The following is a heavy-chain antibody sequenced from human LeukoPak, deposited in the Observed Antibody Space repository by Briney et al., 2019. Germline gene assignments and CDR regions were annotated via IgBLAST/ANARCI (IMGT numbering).Heavy chain of an antibody. Sequence: GASVKVSCKASGYTFTGYYLHWVRQAPGQGLEWMGCVNPNSGDTNYAQKFQGSVTMTRDTSISTVYMELSSLRSEDTAVYYCARDKAFLGYYDTSGYFQQWFDSWGQGTLVTVSS. CDR2: VNPNSGDT. V-gene: IGHV1-2*02. D-gene: IGHD3-22*01. J-gene: IGHJ5*01. CDR3: ARDKAFLGYYDTSGYFQQWFDS. CDR1: GYTFTGYY.